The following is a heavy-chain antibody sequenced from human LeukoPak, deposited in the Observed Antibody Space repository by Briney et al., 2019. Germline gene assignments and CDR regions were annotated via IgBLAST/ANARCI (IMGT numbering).Heavy chain of an antibody. J-gene: IGHJ3*02. D-gene: IGHD2-15*01. Sequence: GGSLRLSCAASGFTFSSHAMNWVRQPPGKGLEWVSVIYSGDNAYHADSVKGRFTISRDNSKNMLSLQMNSLRAEDTAVYYCARDTGSGYCSGGRCRGAFDIWGRGTVVTVSS. CDR1: GFTFSSHA. CDR2: IYSGDNA. CDR3: ARDTGSGYCSGGRCRGAFDI. V-gene: IGHV3-53*01.